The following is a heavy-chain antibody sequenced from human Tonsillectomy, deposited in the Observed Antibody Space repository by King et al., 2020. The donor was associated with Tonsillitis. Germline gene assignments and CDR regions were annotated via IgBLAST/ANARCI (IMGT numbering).Heavy chain of an antibody. CDR2: IRYDGSNK. CDR3: AKELAMVYFDY. D-gene: IGHD5-18*01. V-gene: IGHV3-30*02. Sequence: HVQLVESGGGVVQPGGSLRLSCAASGFTFSSYGMHWVRQAPGKGLEWVAFIRYDGSNKYYADSVKGRFTISRDNSKNTLYLQMNSQRAEETAVYYCAKELAMVYFDYWGQGTLVTVSS. J-gene: IGHJ4*02. CDR1: GFTFSSYG.